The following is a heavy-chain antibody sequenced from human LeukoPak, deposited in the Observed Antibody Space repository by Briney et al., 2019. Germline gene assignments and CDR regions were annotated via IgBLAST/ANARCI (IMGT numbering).Heavy chain of an antibody. V-gene: IGHV4-39*01. D-gene: IGHD1-26*01. CDR2: IYCSGST. J-gene: IGHJ4*02. CDR3: ARQGSGNYLSPVNY. Sequence: PSETLSLTCTVSGGSISSSSYYWGWIRQPPGKGLEWIGTIYCSGSTYYNPSLKSRVTISVDTSKNQFSLKLSSVTAADTAVYYCARQGSGNYLSPVNYWGQGTLVTVSS. CDR1: GGSISSSSYY.